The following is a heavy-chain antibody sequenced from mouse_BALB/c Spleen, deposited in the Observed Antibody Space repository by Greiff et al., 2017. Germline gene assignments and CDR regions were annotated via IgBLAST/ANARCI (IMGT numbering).Heavy chain of an antibody. CDR2: IDPFNGGT. CDR1: GYSFTSYY. CDR3: ARRDYYYAMDY. Sequence: EVQLQQSGPELMKPGASVKISCKASGYSFTSYYMHWVKQSHGKSLEWIGYIDPFNGGTSYNQKFKGKATLTVDKSSSTAYMHLSSLTSEDSAVYYCARRDYYYAMDYWGQGTSVTVSS. D-gene: IGHD3-3*01. V-gene: IGHV1S135*01. J-gene: IGHJ4*01.